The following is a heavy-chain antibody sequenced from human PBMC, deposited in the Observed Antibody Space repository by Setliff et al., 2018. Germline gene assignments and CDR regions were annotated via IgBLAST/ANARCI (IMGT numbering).Heavy chain of an antibody. V-gene: IGHV4-59*01. J-gene: IGHJ4*02. CDR1: GDSMYGYY. CDR3: AQDQFSIGWYGAPESYFDR. CDR2: IYKSGTT. D-gene: IGHD6-19*01. Sequence: SETLSLTCNVSGDSMYGYYWSWIRQPPGKGLEWIGYIYKSGTTKYNPSLGSRISMSVDTSKNQFSLNLNYVTTAATAVYYCAQDQFSIGWYGAPESYFDRWGQGVLVTVSS.